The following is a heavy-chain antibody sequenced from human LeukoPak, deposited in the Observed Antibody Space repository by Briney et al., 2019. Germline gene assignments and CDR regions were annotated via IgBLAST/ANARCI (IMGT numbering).Heavy chain of an antibody. CDR3: AKVETAAAATLRGFDY. CDR2: IGGSGGST. V-gene: IGHV3-23*01. D-gene: IGHD6-13*01. Sequence: GGSLRLSCAASGFAFSSFGMNWVRQAPGKGLEWVSSIGGSGGSTYYADSVKGRFTISRDNSKNTLYLQMNSLRAEDTAVYYCAKVETAAAATLRGFDYWGQGTLVTVSS. J-gene: IGHJ4*02. CDR1: GFAFSSFG.